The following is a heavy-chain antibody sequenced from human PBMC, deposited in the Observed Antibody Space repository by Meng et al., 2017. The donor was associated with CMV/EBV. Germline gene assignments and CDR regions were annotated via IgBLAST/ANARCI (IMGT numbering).Heavy chain of an antibody. V-gene: IGHV3-11*01. CDR3: ARHLAAIFGVDAFDI. CDR1: GSTFSDYY. Sequence: GESLKISCAASGSTFSDYYMSWIRQAPGKGLEWVSYISSSGSTIYYADSVKGRFTISRDNAKNSLYLQMNSLRAEDTAVYYCARHLAAIFGVDAFDIWGQGTMVTVSS. J-gene: IGHJ3*02. CDR2: ISSSGSTI. D-gene: IGHD3-3*01.